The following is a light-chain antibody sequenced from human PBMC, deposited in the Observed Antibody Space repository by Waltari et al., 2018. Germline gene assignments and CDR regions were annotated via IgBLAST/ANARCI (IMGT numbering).Light chain of an antibody. V-gene: IGKV3-11*01. J-gene: IGKJ4*01. CDR1: QSVYNF. CDR3: QQRANWPPLT. CDR2: EAS. Sequence: EVVLTQSPATLSLSPVERATLSCRASQSVYNFLAWYQQKPGQAPRLLIYEASQRATGIPARFSGSGSGTDFTLTISNLEPEDVAVYYCQQRANWPPLTFGGGTKVEIK.